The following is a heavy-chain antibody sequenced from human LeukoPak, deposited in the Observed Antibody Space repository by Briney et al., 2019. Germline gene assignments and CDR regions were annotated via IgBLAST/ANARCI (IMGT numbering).Heavy chain of an antibody. Sequence: SETLSLTCTVSDGSISSSSYYWGWIRQPPGKGLEWIGSIYYSGSTYYNPSLKSRVTISVDTSKNQFSLKLSSVTAADTAVYYCAANSADYNTLGSSYKVWGQGTLVTVSS. CDR3: AANSADYNTLGSSYKV. CDR2: IYYSGST. CDR1: DGSISSSSYY. D-gene: IGHD3-10*01. V-gene: IGHV4-39*01. J-gene: IGHJ4*02.